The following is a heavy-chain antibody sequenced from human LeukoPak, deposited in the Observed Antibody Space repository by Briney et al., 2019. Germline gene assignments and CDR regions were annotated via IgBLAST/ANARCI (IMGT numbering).Heavy chain of an antibody. CDR3: ARMVYYYGSGSYLLFDY. CDR1: GGSFSGYY. Sequence: SETLSLTCAVYGGSFSGYYWSWIRQPPGKGLEWIGEINHSGSTNYNPSLKSRVTISVDTSKNQFSLKLSSVTAADTAVYYCARMVYYYGSGSYLLFDYWGQGTLVTVSS. J-gene: IGHJ4*02. CDR2: INHSGST. D-gene: IGHD3-10*01. V-gene: IGHV4-34*01.